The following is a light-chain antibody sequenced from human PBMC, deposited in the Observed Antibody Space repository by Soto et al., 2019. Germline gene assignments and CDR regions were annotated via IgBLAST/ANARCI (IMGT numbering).Light chain of an antibody. V-gene: IGKV3-15*01. J-gene: IGKJ4*01. CDR3: QQYNNWPPLT. CDR1: QSVSSN. Sequence: EIVMTQSPATLSMSPGERGTLSCRASQSVSSNLAWYQQKPGQAPRLLIYGASTRATGIPARFSGSGSGTEFTLTISSLQSEDFAVYHCQQYNNWPPLTFGGGTKVEIK. CDR2: GAS.